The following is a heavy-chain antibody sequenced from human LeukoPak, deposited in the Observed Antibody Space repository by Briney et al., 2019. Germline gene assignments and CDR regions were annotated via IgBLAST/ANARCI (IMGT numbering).Heavy chain of an antibody. CDR3: LRDQVKRSAYYGSGSYGL. J-gene: IGHJ4*02. D-gene: IGHD3-10*01. V-gene: IGHV3-30-3*01. Sequence: PGRSLRLSCAASGFTFSSYAMHWVRQAPGKGLEWVAVVSYDGSNKDYADSVKGRFTISRDNAKNTLYLQMNSLRAEDTAVYYCLRDQVKRSAYYGSGSYGLWGQGTLVTVSS. CDR2: VSYDGSNK. CDR1: GFTFSSYA.